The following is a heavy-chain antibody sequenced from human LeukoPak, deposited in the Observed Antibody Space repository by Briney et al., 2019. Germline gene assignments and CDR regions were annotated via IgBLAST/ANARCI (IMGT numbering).Heavy chain of an antibody. V-gene: IGHV3-48*01. CDR3: ARDIRDSSGYYYH. CDR1: GFTFSSYS. J-gene: IGHJ5*02. D-gene: IGHD3-22*01. CDR2: ISSSSSTI. Sequence: PGGSLRLSCAASGFTFSSYSMNWVRQAPGKGLEWVSYISSSSSTIYYADSVKGRFTISRDNAKNSLYLQMNSLRAEDTAVYYCARDIRDSSGYYYHWGQGTLVTVSS.